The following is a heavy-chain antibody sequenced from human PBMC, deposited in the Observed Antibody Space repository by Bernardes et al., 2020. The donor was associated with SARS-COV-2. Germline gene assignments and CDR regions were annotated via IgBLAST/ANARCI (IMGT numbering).Heavy chain of an antibody. CDR3: ARLAAPPMPPVGTVDYFDY. D-gene: IGHD6-13*01. V-gene: IGHV4-59*01. CDR1: SGSISNYF. Sequence: SETLSLTCTVSSGSISNYFLSWVRQPPGKGLEWIGYIYYSGTTNYNPSLKSRFTISVDSSKNQFSLKLTSVTAADTAVYYCARLAAPPMPPVGTVDYFDYWGQGSLVTVSS. J-gene: IGHJ4*02. CDR2: IYYSGTT.